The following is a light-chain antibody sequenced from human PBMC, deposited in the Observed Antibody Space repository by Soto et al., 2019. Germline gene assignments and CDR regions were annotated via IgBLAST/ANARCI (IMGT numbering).Light chain of an antibody. CDR2: GAS. V-gene: IGKV3-20*01. Sequence: EIGLTQSPGTLSLSTGEGATLSCRASQSINSFLAWYQQRRGQAPRLLIHGASNRATGIPDRFSGSGSGPDFTLTISRLEPEDFAVYYCQQYANSPITFGQGTRLEIK. CDR3: QQYANSPIT. J-gene: IGKJ5*01. CDR1: QSINSF.